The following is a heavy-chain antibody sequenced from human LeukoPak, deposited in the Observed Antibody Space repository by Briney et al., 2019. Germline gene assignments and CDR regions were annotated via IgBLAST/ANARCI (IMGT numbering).Heavy chain of an antibody. CDR3: ARDYAYYDILTGYYHHAFDI. J-gene: IGHJ3*02. CDR1: GFTFSSYS. Sequence: PGGSLRLSCAASGFTFSSYSMNWVRQAPGKGLEWVSYISSSSSTIYYADSVKGRFTISRDNAKNSLYLQMNSLRAEDTAVYYCARDYAYYDILTGYYHHAFDIWGQGTMVTVSS. CDR2: ISSSSSTI. V-gene: IGHV3-48*01. D-gene: IGHD3-9*01.